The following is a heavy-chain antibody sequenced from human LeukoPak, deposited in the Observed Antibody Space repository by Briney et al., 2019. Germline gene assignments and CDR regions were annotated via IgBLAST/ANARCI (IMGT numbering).Heavy chain of an antibody. V-gene: IGHV3-33*08. CDR1: GFTFTNAW. Sequence: PGGSLRLSCVDSGFTFTNAWMSWVRQAPGKGLEWVAVIWYDGSNKYYADSVKGRFTISRDNSKNTLYLQMNSLRAEDTAVYYCAREYYDSSGQFAYWGQGTLVTVSP. J-gene: IGHJ4*02. D-gene: IGHD3-22*01. CDR3: AREYYDSSGQFAY. CDR2: IWYDGSNK.